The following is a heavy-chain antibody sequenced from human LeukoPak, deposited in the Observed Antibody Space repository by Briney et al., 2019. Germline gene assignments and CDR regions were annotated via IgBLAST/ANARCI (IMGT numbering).Heavy chain of an antibody. CDR1: GFTFSDYY. V-gene: IGHV3-11*06. Sequence: GGSLRLSCEASGFTFSDYYMSWIRQAPGKGLEWVSYISGSSSYTNYADSVRGRFTISRDNAKNSLYLQMNSLRDEDTAVYYCASRRGFDDWGQGTLVTVSS. CDR2: ISGSSSYT. J-gene: IGHJ4*02. D-gene: IGHD3-10*01. CDR3: ASRRGFDD.